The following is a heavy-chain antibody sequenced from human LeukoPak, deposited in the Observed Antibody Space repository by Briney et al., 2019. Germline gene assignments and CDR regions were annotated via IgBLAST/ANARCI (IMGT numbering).Heavy chain of an antibody. CDR1: GYTFTSCY. CDR3: ARDLGTYYYDSSGYHHDAFDI. V-gene: IGHV1-46*01. CDR2: INPSGGST. D-gene: IGHD3-22*01. Sequence: ASVKVSCKASGYTFTSCYMHWVRQAPGQGLEWMGIINPSGGSTSYAQKFQGRVTMTRDTSTSTVYMELSSLRSEDTAVYYCARDLGTYYYDSSGYHHDAFDIWGQGTMVTVSS. J-gene: IGHJ3*02.